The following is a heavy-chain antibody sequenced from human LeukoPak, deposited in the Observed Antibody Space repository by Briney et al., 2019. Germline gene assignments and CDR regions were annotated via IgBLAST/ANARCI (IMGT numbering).Heavy chain of an antibody. CDR2: IYTDGRT. J-gene: IGHJ4*02. CDR1: GFTVSSNY. Sequence: GGSLRLSCAASGFTVSSNYMSWVRQAPGKGLEWVSVIYTDGRTYSADSMKGRFTLSRDNSKNTLYLQMSSLRAEDTDVYYCARRRAASWSFDSWGQGTLVTVSS. V-gene: IGHV3-66*04. D-gene: IGHD6-13*01. CDR3: ARRRAASWSFDS.